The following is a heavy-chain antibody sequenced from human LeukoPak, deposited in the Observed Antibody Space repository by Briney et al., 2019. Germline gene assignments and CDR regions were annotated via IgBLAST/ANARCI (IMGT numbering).Heavy chain of an antibody. CDR2: IIPIFGTA. D-gene: IGHD3-22*01. CDR1: GGTFSSYA. J-gene: IGHJ6*02. CDR3: ARSPITMIVPQSVGMDV. V-gene: IGHV1-69*13. Sequence: SVNVSCKASGGTFSSYAISWVRQAPGQGLEWMGGIIPIFGTANYAQKFQGRVTITADESTSTAYMELSSLRSEDTAVYYCARSPITMIVPQSVGMDVWGQGTTVTVSS.